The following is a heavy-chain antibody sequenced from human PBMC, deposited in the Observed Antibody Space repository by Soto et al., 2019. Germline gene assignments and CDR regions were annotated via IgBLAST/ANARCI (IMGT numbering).Heavy chain of an antibody. CDR1: GGPISSSSYY. D-gene: IGHD3-3*01. CDR3: ARHPTIARFENGMDV. Sequence: SETLSLTCTVSGGPISSSSYYWGWIRQPPGKGLEWIGSIYYSGSTYYNPSLKGRVTISVDTSKDQFSLKLTSVTAADTAVYYCARHPTIARFENGMDVRGQGTMVTVSS. V-gene: IGHV4-39*01. J-gene: IGHJ6*02. CDR2: IYYSGST.